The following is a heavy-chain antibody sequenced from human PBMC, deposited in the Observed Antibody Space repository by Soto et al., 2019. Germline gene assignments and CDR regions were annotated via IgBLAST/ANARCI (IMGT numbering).Heavy chain of an antibody. CDR1: GSTFTGYY. CDR3: ARGGITNFGVAPDYYYGMEV. V-gene: IGHV1-2*02. CDR2: INPNSGGT. D-gene: IGHD3-3*01. Sequence: GASVKVSCKASGSTFTGYYMHWVRQAPGQGLEWMGWINPNSGGTNYAQKFQGRFTMTRDTSISTAYMELSRLRSDDTDVYYCARGGITNFGVAPDYYYGMEVWGKGTTVTVS. J-gene: IGHJ6*01.